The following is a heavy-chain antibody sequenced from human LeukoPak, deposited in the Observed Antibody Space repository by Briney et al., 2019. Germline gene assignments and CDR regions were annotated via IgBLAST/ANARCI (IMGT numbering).Heavy chain of an antibody. V-gene: IGHV1-46*01. J-gene: IGHJ4*02. CDR3: ARVGYSYGYFDY. CDR1: GYTFTSYY. CDR2: INPSGGST. D-gene: IGHD5-18*01. Sequence: ASVKVSCKASGYTFTSYYMHRVRQAPGQGLEWMGIINPSGGSTGYAQKFQGRVTMTRDTSTSTVYMELSSLRSEDTAVYYCARVGYSYGYFDYWGQGTLVTVSS.